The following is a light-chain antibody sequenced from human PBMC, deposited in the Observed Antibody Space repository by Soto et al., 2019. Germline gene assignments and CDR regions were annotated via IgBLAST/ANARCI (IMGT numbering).Light chain of an antibody. CDR2: GAS. CDR3: QQYNDWPIT. V-gene: IGKV3-15*01. Sequence: EVVLTQSPVTLSISPGDSATLSCRASQSVSDNFAWYHQKPGQAPRLLIYGASTRATGIPARFSGSGSGTEFTLTISSLQSEDFAVYYCQQYNDWPITFGQGTRLEIK. J-gene: IGKJ5*01. CDR1: QSVSDN.